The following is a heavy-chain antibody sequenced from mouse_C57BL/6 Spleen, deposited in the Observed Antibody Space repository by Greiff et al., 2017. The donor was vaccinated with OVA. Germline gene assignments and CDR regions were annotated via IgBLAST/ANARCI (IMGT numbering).Heavy chain of an antibody. J-gene: IGHJ4*01. CDR3: ARGQDSDDYYAIAD. V-gene: IGHV1-69*01. D-gene: IGHD2-12*01. Sequence: QVQLQQSGAELVMPGASVTLSCKASGYSFTSYWLYWVKQRPGQGLVWIGEFDPSDSNTNYNQKFKDKSTLTVDKSSSTAYMQLSSLTSEDSAVYYCARGQDSDDYYAIADWGQGTSVTVSS. CDR1: GYSFTSYW. CDR2: FDPSDSNT.